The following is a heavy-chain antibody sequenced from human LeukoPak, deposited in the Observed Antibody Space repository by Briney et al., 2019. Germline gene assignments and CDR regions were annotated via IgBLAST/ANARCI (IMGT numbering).Heavy chain of an antibody. J-gene: IGHJ5*02. CDR1: GGSFSGYY. CDR3: ARGIAAAGPLNWFDP. CDR2: INHSGST. Sequence: SETLSLTCAVYGGSFSGYYWSWIRQPPGKGLEWIGDINHSGSTNYNPSLKSRVTISVDTSKNQFSLKLSSVTAADTAVYYCARGIAAAGPLNWFDPWGQGTLVTVSS. V-gene: IGHV4-34*01. D-gene: IGHD6-13*01.